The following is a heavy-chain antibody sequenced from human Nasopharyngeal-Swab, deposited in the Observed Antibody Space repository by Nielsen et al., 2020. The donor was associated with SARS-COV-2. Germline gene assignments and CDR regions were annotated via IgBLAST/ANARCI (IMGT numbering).Heavy chain of an antibody. V-gene: IGHV3-23*01. Sequence: GESLKISCAASGFSFSTHAMTWIRQAPGKGLEWVSSLGVGGGPTYYADSAKGRFTISSDNSKNTLYLQMNSLRAEDTAVYYCARDLGGYSYGDYWGQGTLVTVSS. CDR2: LGVGGGPT. CDR3: ARDLGGYSYGDY. D-gene: IGHD5-18*01. J-gene: IGHJ4*02. CDR1: GFSFSTHA.